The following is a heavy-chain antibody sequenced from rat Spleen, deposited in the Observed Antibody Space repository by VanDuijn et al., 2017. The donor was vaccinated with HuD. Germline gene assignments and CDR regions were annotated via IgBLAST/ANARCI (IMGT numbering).Heavy chain of an antibody. D-gene: IGHD3-2*01. CDR2: ISTGGGNT. CDR3: ARSQSYYFDY. CDR1: GFTFSNYY. V-gene: IGHV5-25*01. J-gene: IGHJ2*01. Sequence: EVQLVESGGGLVQPGRSMKLSCQVSGFTFSNYYMAWVRQAPTKGLEWLASISTGGGNTYYRDSVKGRFTISRDNAKSTLYLQMDSLSSEDTATYYCARSQSYYFDYWGQGVMVTVSS.